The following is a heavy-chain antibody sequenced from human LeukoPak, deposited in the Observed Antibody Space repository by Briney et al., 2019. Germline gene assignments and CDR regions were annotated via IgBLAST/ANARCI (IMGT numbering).Heavy chain of an antibody. CDR3: ARAPRPGLLLLEPYYFDY. V-gene: IGHV3-30-3*01. D-gene: IGHD3-22*01. Sequence: GGSLRLSCAASGFTFSRYAMHWVRQAPGKGLEWVAVISYDGSNKYYADSVKGRFTISSDNAKNSLYLQMNSLRAEDTAVYYCARAPRPGLLLLEPYYFDYWGQGTLVTGSS. CDR2: ISYDGSNK. CDR1: GFTFSRYA. J-gene: IGHJ4*02.